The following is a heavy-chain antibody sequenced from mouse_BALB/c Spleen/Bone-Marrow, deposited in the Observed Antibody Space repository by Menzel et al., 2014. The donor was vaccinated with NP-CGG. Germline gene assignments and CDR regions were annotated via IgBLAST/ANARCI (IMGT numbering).Heavy chain of an antibody. CDR3: ARGDIHYSPREYFDF. CDR2: IYPGDGDT. CDR1: GYVFSTYW. V-gene: IGHV1-80*01. D-gene: IGHD1-2*01. Sequence: QVQLKESGAELVRHGSSVKISCKASGYVFSTYWMHWVKQRPGQGLEWIGQIYPGDGDTNYNGKFKTKATLTADKSSSTAYMQLSSLTSEDSAVFFCARGDIHYSPREYFDFWGQGTTLTVSS. J-gene: IGHJ2*01.